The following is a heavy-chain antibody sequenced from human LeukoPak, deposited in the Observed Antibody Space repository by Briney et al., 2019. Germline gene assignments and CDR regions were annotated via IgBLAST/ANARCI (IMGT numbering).Heavy chain of an antibody. J-gene: IGHJ4*02. CDR2: ISSSSSYI. V-gene: IGHV3-21*04. Sequence: SGGSLKLSCAASGFTFSSYSMNWVRQAPGKGLEWVSSISSSSSYIYYADSVKGRFTISRDNAKNSLYLQMNSLRAEDTAVYYCARVYGSGSYSTLDYWGQGTLVTASS. CDR1: GFTFSSYS. D-gene: IGHD3-10*01. CDR3: ARVYGSGSYSTLDY.